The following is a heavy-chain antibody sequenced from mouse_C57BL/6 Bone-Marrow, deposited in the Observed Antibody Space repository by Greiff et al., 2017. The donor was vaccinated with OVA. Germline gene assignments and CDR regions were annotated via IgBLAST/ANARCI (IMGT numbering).Heavy chain of an antibody. CDR1: GYAFSSYW. CDR3: ARGRYYGSSLDY. V-gene: IGHV1-80*01. Sequence: QLQQSGAELVKPGASVKISCKASGYAFSSYWMNWVKQRPGKGLEWIGQIYPGDGDTNYNGKFKGKATLTADKSSSTAYMQLSSLTSEDSAVYFCARGRYYGSSLDYWGQGTTLTVSS. J-gene: IGHJ2*01. CDR2: IYPGDGDT. D-gene: IGHD1-1*01.